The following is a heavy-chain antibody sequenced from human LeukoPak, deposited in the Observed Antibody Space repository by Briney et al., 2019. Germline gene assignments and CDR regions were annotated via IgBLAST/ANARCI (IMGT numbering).Heavy chain of an antibody. V-gene: IGHV4-39*07. Sequence: SETLSLTCTVSGGSISSSSYYWGWIRQPPGKGLEWIGSIYYSGSTYYNPSLKSRVTISVDTSKNQFSVRLSSVTAADTAVYYCARGGRKAAALDYWGQGTLVTVSS. J-gene: IGHJ4*02. CDR1: GGSISSSSYY. CDR3: ARGGRKAAALDY. CDR2: IYYSGST. D-gene: IGHD6-13*01.